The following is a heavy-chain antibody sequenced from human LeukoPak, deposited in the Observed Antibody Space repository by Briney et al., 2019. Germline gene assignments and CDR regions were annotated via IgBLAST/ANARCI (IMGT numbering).Heavy chain of an antibody. V-gene: IGHV3-23*01. CDR3: AKLPREYCSSASCPNWFDT. CDR1: GSSFITYA. D-gene: IGHD2-2*01. Sequence: GGSLRLSCSASGSSFITYAMTWVRQAPGKGLECVSALSASGGTTYYADSVKGRFTTSRDNSKNTLYLQMNSLRAEDTAVYYCAKLPREYCSSASCPNWFDTWGQGILVTVSS. J-gene: IGHJ5*02. CDR2: LSASGGTT.